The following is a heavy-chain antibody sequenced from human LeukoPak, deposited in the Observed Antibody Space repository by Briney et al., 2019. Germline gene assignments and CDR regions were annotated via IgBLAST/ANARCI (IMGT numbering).Heavy chain of an antibody. CDR1: GFTFSDYY. V-gene: IGHV3-11*04. CDR2: ISSSGSTI. Sequence: PGGSLRLSCAASGFTFSDYYMSWIRQAPGKGLEWVSYISSSGSTIYYADSVKGRFTISRDNAKNSLYLQMTSLTADDTAMYYCARGSTPYSTSSWFDYWGRGTLVTVSS. CDR3: ARGSTPYSTSSWFDY. J-gene: IGHJ4*02. D-gene: IGHD6-6*01.